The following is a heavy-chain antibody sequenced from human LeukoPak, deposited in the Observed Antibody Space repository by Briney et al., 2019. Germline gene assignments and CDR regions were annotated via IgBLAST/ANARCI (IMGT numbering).Heavy chain of an antibody. V-gene: IGHV3-53*05. CDR1: GFAVSTNY. Sequence: PGGSLRLSCAASGFAVSTNYMSWVRQAPGKGLEWVSVIYSGGSTYYADSAKGRCTISRDNSKNSLYLQMNSLRTEDTALYYCAKAWFGERSGGGFDYWGQGTLVTVSS. CDR2: IYSGGST. J-gene: IGHJ4*02. CDR3: AKAWFGERSGGGFDY. D-gene: IGHD3-10*01.